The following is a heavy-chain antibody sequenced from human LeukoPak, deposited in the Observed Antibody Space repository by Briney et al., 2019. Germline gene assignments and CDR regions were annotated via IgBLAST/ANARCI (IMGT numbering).Heavy chain of an antibody. V-gene: IGHV1-2*02. CDR1: GYTLTDYY. CDR3: AKNGDRGAYCSGGSCYPYYYYYMDV. CDR2: ITPSSGGT. Sequence: ASVKVSCKASGYTLTDYYIHWVRQAPGQGLEWMGWITPSSGGTIYAQKFQGRVTMTRDMSISTAYMELSRLRSDDTAVYYCAKNGDRGAYCSGGSCYPYYYYYMDVWGKGTTVTISS. J-gene: IGHJ6*03. D-gene: IGHD2-15*01.